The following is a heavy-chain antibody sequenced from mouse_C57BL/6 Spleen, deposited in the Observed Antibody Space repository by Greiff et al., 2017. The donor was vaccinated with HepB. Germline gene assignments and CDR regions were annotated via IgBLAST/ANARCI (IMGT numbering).Heavy chain of an antibody. J-gene: IGHJ4*01. CDR2: IYPGDGDT. CDR1: GYAFSSYW. Sequence: QVQLKQSGAELVKPGASVKISCKASGYAFSSYWMNWVKQRPGKGLEWIGQIYPGDGDTNYNGKFKGKATLTADKSSSTAYMQLSSLTSEDSAVYFCARSPLYENYAMDYWGQGTSVTVSS. CDR3: ARSPLYENYAMDY. D-gene: IGHD1-1*01. V-gene: IGHV1-80*01.